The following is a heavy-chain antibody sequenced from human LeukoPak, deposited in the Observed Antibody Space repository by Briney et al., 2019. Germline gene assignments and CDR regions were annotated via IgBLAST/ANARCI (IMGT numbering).Heavy chain of an antibody. CDR1: DGSISSSY. D-gene: IGHD1-26*01. J-gene: IGHJ5*02. V-gene: IGHV4-59*08. CDR3: ARLRPTMGATLGNWFEP. CDR2: MSYSGST. Sequence: PSETLSLTCTVSDGSISSSYWSWIRQPPGKGLEWIAYMSYSGSTNYNPSLKSRVTISVDTSKNQFSLKLSSVTAADTAVYYCARLRPTMGATLGNWFEPWGQGTLVTVSS.